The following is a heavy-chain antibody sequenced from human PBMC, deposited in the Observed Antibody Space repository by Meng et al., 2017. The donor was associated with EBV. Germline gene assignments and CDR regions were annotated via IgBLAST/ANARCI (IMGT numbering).Heavy chain of an antibody. CDR3: ARGRWLQPGSYFDY. J-gene: IGHJ4*02. CDR1: GGSFSGYY. V-gene: IGHV4-34*01. D-gene: IGHD5-24*01. CDR2: INHSGST. Sequence: QVQLQPWGAGLLKPSETLSLTGAVYGGSFSGYYWSWIRQSPGKGLEWIGEINHSGSTNYNPSLKSRVTISVDTSKNQFSLKLSSVTAADTAVYYCARGRWLQPGSYFDYWGQGTLVTVSS.